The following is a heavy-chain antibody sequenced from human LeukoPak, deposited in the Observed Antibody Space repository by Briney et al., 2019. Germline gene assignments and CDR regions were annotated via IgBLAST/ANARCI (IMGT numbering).Heavy chain of an antibody. CDR2: ISYDGSNK. D-gene: IGHD2-2*02. V-gene: IGHV3-30*03. Sequence: GGSLRLSCAASGFTVTNAWMSWVRQAPGRGLEWVAVISYDGSNKYYADSVKGRFTISRDNSKNTLYLQMNSLRAEDTAVYYCARADTLDAFDIWGQGTMVTVSS. CDR3: ARADTLDAFDI. J-gene: IGHJ3*02. CDR1: GFTVTNAW.